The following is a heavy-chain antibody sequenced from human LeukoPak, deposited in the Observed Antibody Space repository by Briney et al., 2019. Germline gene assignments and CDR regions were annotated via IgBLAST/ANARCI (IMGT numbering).Heavy chain of an antibody. CDR3: ARFSDYDDSSGYYQKTYDAFDI. D-gene: IGHD3-22*01. CDR1: GYTFTSYY. Sequence: ASVKVSCKASGYTFTSYYMHWVRQAPGQGLEWMGIINPSGGSTSYAQKFQGRVTMTRDTSTSTVYMELSSLRSEDTAVYYCARFSDYDDSSGYYQKTYDAFDIWGQGTMVTVSS. CDR2: INPSGGST. V-gene: IGHV1-46*01. J-gene: IGHJ3*02.